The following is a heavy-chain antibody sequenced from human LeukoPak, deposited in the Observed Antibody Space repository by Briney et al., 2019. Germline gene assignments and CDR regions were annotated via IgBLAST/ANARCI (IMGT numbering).Heavy chain of an antibody. Sequence: GASVKVSCKASGCTFSSYAISWVRQAPGQGLEWMGVINPMLGTANYAQKVQGRVRITTDQPTNTAYTAQSSLRAEDTAVYYCARDDSSASYSTGFDYWGKGTLVTVS. V-gene: IGHV1-69*05. D-gene: IGHD3-22*01. J-gene: IGHJ4*02. CDR2: INPMLGTA. CDR1: GCTFSSYA. CDR3: ARDDSSASYSTGFDY.